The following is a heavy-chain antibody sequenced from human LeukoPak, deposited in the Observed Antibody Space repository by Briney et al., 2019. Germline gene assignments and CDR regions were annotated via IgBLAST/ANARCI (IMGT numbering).Heavy chain of an antibody. Sequence: PSETLSLTCTVSGGSVSSTSHHWDWIRQPPGQGLEWIGSIFYSGSTYYSPSLKSRVTISVDTSKNQFSLNLSSVTAADTGVYYCARLKGSVDYMDVWGKGVTVIVSS. CDR3: ARLKGSVDYMDV. CDR2: IFYSGST. CDR1: GGSVSSTSHH. J-gene: IGHJ6*03. D-gene: IGHD3-10*01. V-gene: IGHV4-39*01.